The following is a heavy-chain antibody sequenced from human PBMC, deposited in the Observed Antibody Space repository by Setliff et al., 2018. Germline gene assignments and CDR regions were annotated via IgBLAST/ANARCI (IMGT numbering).Heavy chain of an antibody. CDR2: IKGDGSEK. Sequence: GGSLRLSCAASAFTFKNYWMSWVRQAPGKGLEWVANIKGDGSEKFYLDSVKGRFTISRDNAKNSLYLQMNSLRAEDTAVYYCARDGTEQLVVYYYHYMDVWGKGTTVTVSS. J-gene: IGHJ6*03. CDR3: ARDGTEQLVVYYYHYMDV. V-gene: IGHV3-7*03. CDR1: AFTFKNYW. D-gene: IGHD6-13*01.